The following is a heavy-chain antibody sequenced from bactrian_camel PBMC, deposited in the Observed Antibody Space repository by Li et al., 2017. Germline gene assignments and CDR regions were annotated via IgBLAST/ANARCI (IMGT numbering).Heavy chain of an antibody. V-gene: IGHV3S55*01. D-gene: IGHD1*01. CDR2: ISGDGST. CDR1: GLRFDDSE. J-gene: IGHJ4*01. Sequence: HVQLVESGGGSVQAGGSLRLSCTVSGLRFDDSEMGWYRQAPGNECELVSSISGDGSTYYTDAVKGRFTISHDMSKNTLYLQLSGLKPEDSGMYYCAATGQMLSVAGCRTQGTQVTVS.